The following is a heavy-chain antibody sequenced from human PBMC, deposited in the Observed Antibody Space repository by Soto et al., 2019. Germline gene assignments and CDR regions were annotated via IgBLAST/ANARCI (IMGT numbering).Heavy chain of an antibody. CDR3: ARGPFWFGGFPPYYYRIAF. D-gene: IGHD2-15*01. CDR1: GFTFSSYD. CDR2: IGTAGDT. J-gene: IGHJ6*02. V-gene: IGHV3-13*01. Sequence: PGGSLRHSCAASGFTFSSYDMHWVRQATGKGLEWVSAIGTAGDTYYPGSVKGRFTISRENAKNSLYLQMNSLRAGDTAVYYFARGPFWFGGFPPYYYRIAFSGQGTTVTVSS.